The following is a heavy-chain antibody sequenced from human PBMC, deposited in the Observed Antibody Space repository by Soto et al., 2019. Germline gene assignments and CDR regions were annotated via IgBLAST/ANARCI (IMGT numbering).Heavy chain of an antibody. V-gene: IGHV1-8*01. D-gene: IGHD6-19*01. J-gene: IGHJ6*02. CDR2: MNPNTGNT. Sequence: ASEKVSCKASGYTFTSYDINWVRQATGQGLEWMGWMNPNTGNTGYAQKFQGRVTMTRNTSISTAYMELSSLRSEDTAVYYCARASRGWPYYHYGMDVWGQGTTVTVYS. CDR3: ARASRGWPYYHYGMDV. CDR1: GYTFTSYD.